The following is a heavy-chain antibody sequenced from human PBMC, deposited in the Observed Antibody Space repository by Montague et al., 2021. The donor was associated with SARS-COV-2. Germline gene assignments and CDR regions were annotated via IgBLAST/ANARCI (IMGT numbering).Heavy chain of an antibody. CDR2: IYYSGST. CDR1: GGSISSSSYY. D-gene: IGHD3-22*01. Sequence: SETLSLTCTVSGGSISSSSYYWGWLRQPPGKGLEWIGSIYYSGSTYYNPSLKSRVTISVDTSKNQFSLKLSSVTAADTAVYYRARQEYYYDSSGYGRMDWFDPWGQGTLVTVSS. J-gene: IGHJ5*02. V-gene: IGHV4-39*01. CDR3: ARQEYYYDSSGYGRMDWFDP.